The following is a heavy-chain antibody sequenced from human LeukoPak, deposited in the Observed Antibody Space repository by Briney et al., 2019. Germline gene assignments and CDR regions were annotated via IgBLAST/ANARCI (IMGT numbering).Heavy chain of an antibody. CDR3: ARDRMPPYSSGCDY. Sequence: GASVKVSCKASGYTFTSYAMHWVRQAPGQRLEWMGWINAGNGNTKYSQKFQGRVTIARDTSASTAYMELSSLRSEDTAVYYCARDRMPPYSSGCDYWGQGTLVTVSS. CDR1: GYTFTSYA. CDR2: INAGNGNT. D-gene: IGHD6-19*01. J-gene: IGHJ4*02. V-gene: IGHV1-3*01.